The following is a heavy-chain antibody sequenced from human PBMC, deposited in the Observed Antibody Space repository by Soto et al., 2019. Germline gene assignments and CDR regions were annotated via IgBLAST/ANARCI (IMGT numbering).Heavy chain of an antibody. CDR2: IYPGESHT. V-gene: IGHV5-51*01. CDR3: ARVGHSAARLHF. D-gene: IGHD6-6*01. J-gene: IGHJ4*02. Sequence: PGESLKISCKGSGYSFTDYWIGWVRQVPGKGLEWLGIIYPGESHTRYGPSFQGQVTISADKSINIAYLQWSSLKASDTAIYYCARVGHSAARLHFWGQGTLVTVSS. CDR1: GYSFTDYW.